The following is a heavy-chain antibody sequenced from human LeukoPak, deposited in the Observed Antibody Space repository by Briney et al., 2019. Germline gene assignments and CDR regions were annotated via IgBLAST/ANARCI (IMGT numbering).Heavy chain of an antibody. CDR2: IDHSGST. V-gene: IGHV4-34*01. Sequence: SETLSLTCTVSGGSLSSYYWSWIRQPPGKGLEWIGEIDHSGSTSYNPSLKSRLTISVDTSKKQFSLKLNSVTAADTAVYYCATRLPTDYWGQGTLVTVSS. CDR1: GGSLSSYY. J-gene: IGHJ4*02. D-gene: IGHD5-12*01. CDR3: ATRLPTDY.